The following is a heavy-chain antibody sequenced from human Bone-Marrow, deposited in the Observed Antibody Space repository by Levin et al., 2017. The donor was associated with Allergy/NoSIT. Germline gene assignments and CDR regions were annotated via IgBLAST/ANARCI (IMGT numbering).Heavy chain of an antibody. Sequence: SEPLSLTCTVSGGSISSYYCSWIRQPPGKGLEWIGFVDDSGSTNYNPSLKSRVTISVDTSKNQFSLKLSSVTAADTAVYYCARSYTWNAYFFDYWGQGILVTVSS. D-gene: IGHD1-1*01. CDR3: ARSYTWNAYFFDY. CDR2: VDDSGST. J-gene: IGHJ4*02. V-gene: IGHV4-59*01. CDR1: GGSISSYY.